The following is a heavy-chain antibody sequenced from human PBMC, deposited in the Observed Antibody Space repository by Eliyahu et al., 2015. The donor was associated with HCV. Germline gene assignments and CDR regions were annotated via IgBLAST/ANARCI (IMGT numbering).Heavy chain of an antibody. CDR3: AREMTQPTNWGLRYYYYGMDV. D-gene: IGHD7-27*01. V-gene: IGHV3-21*01. CDR1: GFTFSXYS. Sequence: EVQLVESGGGLVKPGGSLRLSCAASGFTFSXYSXNXVRQAPGKGLEWVSSISSSSSYIYYADSVKGRFTISRDNAKNSLYLQMNSLRAEDTAVYYCAREMTQPTNWGLRYYYYGMDVWGQGTTVTVSS. J-gene: IGHJ6*02. CDR2: ISSSSSYI.